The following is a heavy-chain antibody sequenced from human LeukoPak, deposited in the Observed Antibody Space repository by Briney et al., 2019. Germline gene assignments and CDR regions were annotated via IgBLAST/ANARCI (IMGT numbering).Heavy chain of an antibody. CDR2: ISGSGGST. CDR1: GFTFSSYA. Sequence: PGGSLRLSCAASGFTFSSYAMGWVRQAPGKGLEWVSAISGSGGSTYYADSVKGRFTISRDNSKNTLYLQMNSLRAEDTAVYYCAKWAPRAWNDYLSYPYYYYGMDVWGQGTTVTVSS. D-gene: IGHD1-1*01. V-gene: IGHV3-23*01. J-gene: IGHJ6*02. CDR3: AKWAPRAWNDYLSYPYYYYGMDV.